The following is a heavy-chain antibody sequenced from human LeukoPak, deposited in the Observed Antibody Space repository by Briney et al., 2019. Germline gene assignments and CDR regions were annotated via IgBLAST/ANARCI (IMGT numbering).Heavy chain of an antibody. CDR2: IKGDGFSK. CDR3: VRDRNYALDI. V-gene: IGHV3-74*01. Sequence: PGGSLRLSCAASDSTFSDSWMHWVRQAPGRGLVWVSCIKGDGFSKTYADSVKGRFTISRDNAKNTVYLQMNSLRAEDTAVYYCVRDRNYALDIWGQGTMVTVSS. J-gene: IGHJ3*02. CDR1: DSTFSDSW. D-gene: IGHD2-21*01.